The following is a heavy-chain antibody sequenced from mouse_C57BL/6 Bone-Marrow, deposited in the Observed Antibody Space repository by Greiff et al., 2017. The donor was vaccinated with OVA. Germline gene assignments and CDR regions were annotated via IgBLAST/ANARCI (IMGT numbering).Heavy chain of an antibody. CDR1: GFTFSDFY. CDR3: ARDGYDWYFDV. Sequence: EVKLVESGGGLVQSGRSLRLSCATSGFTFSDFYMEWVRQAPGKGLEWIAASRNKANDYTTEYSASVKGRFIVSRYTSQSILYLQMNALRAEDTAIYYCARDGYDWYFDVWGTGTTVTVSS. D-gene: IGHD2-12*01. V-gene: IGHV7-1*01. J-gene: IGHJ1*03. CDR2: SRNKANDYTT.